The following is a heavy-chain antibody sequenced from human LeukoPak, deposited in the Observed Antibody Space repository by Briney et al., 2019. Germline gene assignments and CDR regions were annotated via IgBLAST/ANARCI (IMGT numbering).Heavy chain of an antibody. D-gene: IGHD4-23*01. Sequence: GGSLRLSCAVSGISLSNYGMSWVRQAPGKGLEWVANIKEDGSEINYVDSVKGRFTISRDNAKNSLYLQMNSLTVDDTAVYYCARDRGYSSFDYWGQGTLVTVSS. V-gene: IGHV3-7*01. CDR1: GISLSNYG. CDR3: ARDRGYSSFDY. CDR2: IKEDGSEI. J-gene: IGHJ4*02.